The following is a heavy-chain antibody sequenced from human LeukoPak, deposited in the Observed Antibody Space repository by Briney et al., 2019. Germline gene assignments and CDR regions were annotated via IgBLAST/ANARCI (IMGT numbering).Heavy chain of an antibody. D-gene: IGHD2-15*01. V-gene: IGHV3-7*01. J-gene: IGHJ4*02. CDR2: IKQDGSEK. CDR3: AREGGAYCSGGSCYVRGYGDY. CDR1: GFTFSSYW. Sequence: PGGSLRLSCAASGFTFSSYWMSWVRQAPGKGLEWVANIKQDGSEKYYVDSVKGRFTISRDNAKNSLYLQMNSLRAEDTAVYYCAREGGAYCSGGSCYVRGYGDYWGQGTLVTVSS.